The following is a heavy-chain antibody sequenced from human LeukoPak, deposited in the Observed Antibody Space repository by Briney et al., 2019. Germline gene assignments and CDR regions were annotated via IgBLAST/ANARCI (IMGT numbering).Heavy chain of an antibody. CDR3: ARVSEWELHDY. Sequence: ASVKVSCKASGGTFSSYAISWVRQAPGQGLEWMGWINPNSGGTNYAQKFQGRVTMTRDTSISTAYMELSRLRSDDTAVYYCARVSEWELHDYWGQGTLVTVSS. J-gene: IGHJ4*02. CDR2: INPNSGGT. CDR1: GGTFSSYA. V-gene: IGHV1-2*02. D-gene: IGHD1-26*01.